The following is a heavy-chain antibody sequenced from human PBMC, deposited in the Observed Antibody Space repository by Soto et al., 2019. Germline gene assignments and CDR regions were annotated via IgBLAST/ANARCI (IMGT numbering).Heavy chain of an antibody. CDR1: GGSISSSY. J-gene: IGHJ4*02. V-gene: IGHV4-59*01. CDR3: AGGVAVAGMYLDY. CDR2: IYYSGST. D-gene: IGHD6-19*01. Sequence: SETLSLTCTVSGGSISSSYWSWVRQPPGKGLEWIGYIYYSGSTNYNPSLQSRVTISVDTSKNQFSLKLTSVTAADTAVYYCAGGVAVAGMYLDYWGQGALVTVSS.